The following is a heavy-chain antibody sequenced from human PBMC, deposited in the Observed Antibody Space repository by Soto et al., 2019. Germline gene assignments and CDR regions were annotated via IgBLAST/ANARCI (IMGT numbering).Heavy chain of an antibody. V-gene: IGHV4-30-4*01. CDR1: GDSISTVDYF. Sequence: LTCSVSGDSISTVDYFWAWIRQPPGQALEYIGYIYKSTTTYYNPSFESRFAISLDTSKSQFSLTVTSVTAADTAVYFCARGRYCLTGRCFPNWFDSWGQGTLVTVSS. D-gene: IGHD2-15*01. CDR2: IYKSTTT. CDR3: ARGRYCLTGRCFPNWFDS. J-gene: IGHJ5*01.